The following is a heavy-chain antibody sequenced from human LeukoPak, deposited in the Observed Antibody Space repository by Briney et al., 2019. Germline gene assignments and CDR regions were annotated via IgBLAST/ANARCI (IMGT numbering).Heavy chain of an antibody. CDR1: GYTFTGYY. CDR2: INAGNGNT. Sequence: ASVKVSCKASGYTFTGYYMHWVRQAPGQGREWMGWINAGNGNTKYSQEFQGRVTITRDTSASTAYMELSSLRSEDTAVYYCARGVTVTRYYYYYYMDVWGKGTTVTISS. V-gene: IGHV1/OR15-3*02. D-gene: IGHD4-17*01. J-gene: IGHJ6*03. CDR3: ARGVTVTRYYYYYYMDV.